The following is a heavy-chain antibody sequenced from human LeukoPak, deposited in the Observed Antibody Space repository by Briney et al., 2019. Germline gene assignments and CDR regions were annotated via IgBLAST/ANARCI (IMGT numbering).Heavy chain of an antibody. D-gene: IGHD3-10*01. CDR1: GFTFSTYS. CDR3: AKGRENYGYCFDF. J-gene: IGHJ4*02. Sequence: GGSLRLSCAASGFTFSTYSMNWVRQAPGKGLEWVSSISSSSSYIYYADSVKGRFTISRDNAKNSLYLQMNSLRADDTAVYYCAKGRENYGYCFDFWGQGTLVTVSS. V-gene: IGHV3-21*01. CDR2: ISSSSSYI.